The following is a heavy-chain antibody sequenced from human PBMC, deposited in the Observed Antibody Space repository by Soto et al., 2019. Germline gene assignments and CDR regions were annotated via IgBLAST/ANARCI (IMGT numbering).Heavy chain of an antibody. CDR3: ARLYSGYDYDYYYYGMDV. CDR2: IDPSDSYT. Sequence: GESLKISCKGSGYSFTSYWISWVRQMPGKGLEWMGRIDPSDSYTNYSPSFQGHVTISADKSISTAYLQWSSLKASDTAMYYCARLYSGYDYDYYYYGMDVWGQGTTVTAP. V-gene: IGHV5-10-1*01. D-gene: IGHD5-12*01. CDR1: GYSFTSYW. J-gene: IGHJ6*02.